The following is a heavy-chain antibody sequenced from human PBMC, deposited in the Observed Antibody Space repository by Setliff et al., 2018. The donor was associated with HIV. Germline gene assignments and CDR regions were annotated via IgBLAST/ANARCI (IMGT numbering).Heavy chain of an antibody. CDR3: VKNLYTEMWGEIFDS. V-gene: IGHV3-33*06. CDR1: GFTFSSYG. D-gene: IGHD3-16*01. J-gene: IGHJ4*02. Sequence: GGSLRLSCAASGFTFSSYGMHWVRQAPGKGLEWVAVIWYDGSNKYYADSVKGRFTISRDNSKNTLYLQMNSLRAEDTAVYYCVKNLYTEMWGEIFDSWGRGTLVTVSS. CDR2: IWYDGSNK.